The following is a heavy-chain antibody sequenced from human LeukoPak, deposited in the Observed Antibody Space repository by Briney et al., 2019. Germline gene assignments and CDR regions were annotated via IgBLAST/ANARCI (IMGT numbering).Heavy chain of an antibody. CDR2: IGSSGTTL. V-gene: IGHV3-48*03. CDR1: GFIFSSHE. CDR3: ARRFDP. Sequence: PGGSLRLSCAASGFIFSSHEMNWVRQAPGKGLEWVSYIGSSGTTLYYADSVKGRFTISRDNARNSLYLQMNSLRAEDTATYYCARRFDPWGRGTPVTVSS. J-gene: IGHJ2*01.